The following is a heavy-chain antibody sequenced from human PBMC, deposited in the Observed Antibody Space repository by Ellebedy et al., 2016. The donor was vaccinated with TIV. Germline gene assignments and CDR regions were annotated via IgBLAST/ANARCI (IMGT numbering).Heavy chain of an antibody. CDR3: ARELPATGSGAWDY. V-gene: IGHV4-59*12. CDR1: GASISSYY. CDR2: IYYNENT. Sequence: ESLKISCTVSGASISSYYWSWIRRPPGKGLEWIGYIYYNENTNYNPSLKSRVTISVDTSKNQFSLNLNSVTAADTAVYYCARELPATGSGAWDYWGQGTLVTVSS. D-gene: IGHD6-13*01. J-gene: IGHJ4*02.